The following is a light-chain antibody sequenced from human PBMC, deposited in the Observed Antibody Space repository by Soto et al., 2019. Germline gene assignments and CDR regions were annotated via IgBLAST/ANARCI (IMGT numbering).Light chain of an antibody. J-gene: IGKJ5*01. CDR1: QSVSSY. CDR3: QQYNDWPPIP. Sequence: TQSPTTLLLYPEERAPLSCRASQSVSSYLAWYQQKPVQAPRLLIYDASTRATVIPARFSGSGSGTEFTLTISSLQSEDFAVYYCQQYNDWPPIPFGQGRRLEIK. CDR2: DAS. V-gene: IGKV3-15*01.